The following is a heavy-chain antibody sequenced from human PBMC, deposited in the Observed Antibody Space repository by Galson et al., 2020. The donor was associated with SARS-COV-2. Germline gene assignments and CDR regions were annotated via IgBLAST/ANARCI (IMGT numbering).Heavy chain of an antibody. J-gene: IGHJ4*02. V-gene: IGHV3-53*01. CDR3: ARKTCRGACFSGYYFDY. D-gene: IGHD2-21*01. CDR1: GFSVSGNY. CDR2: IYSGGTR. Sequence: GGSLRLSCAASGFSVSGNYMNWVRQAPGKGLEWVLVIYSGGTRYYADSVKGRFTVSRDSSKNTVYLQMSSLRAEDTAVYFCARKTCRGACFSGYYFDYWGQGTLVTVSS.